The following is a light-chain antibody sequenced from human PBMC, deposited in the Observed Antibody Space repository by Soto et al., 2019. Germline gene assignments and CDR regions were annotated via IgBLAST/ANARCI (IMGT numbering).Light chain of an antibody. CDR2: DVS. Sequence: QSALTQPASVSGSPGQSITISCTGTSSDVGGYNYVSWYQQHPGKAPKLMIYDVSNRPSGVSNRFSGSKSSNTASLTISGLQVEDEADYYCSSYTSTSTLCVFGTGT. V-gene: IGLV2-14*01. CDR1: SSDVGGYNY. J-gene: IGLJ1*01. CDR3: SSYTSTSTLCV.